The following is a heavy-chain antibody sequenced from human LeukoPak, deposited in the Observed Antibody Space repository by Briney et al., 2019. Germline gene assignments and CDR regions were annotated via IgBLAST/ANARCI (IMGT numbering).Heavy chain of an antibody. D-gene: IGHD5-24*01. CDR3: AGSDEMATSPLFNY. CDR1: YW. V-gene: IGHV5-51*01. CDR2: IYPGDSDT. Sequence: YWSWIRQPPGKGLEWMGIIYPGDSDTRYSPSFQGQVTISADKSISTAYLQWSSLKASDTAMYYCAGSDEMATSPLFNYWGQGTLVTVSS. J-gene: IGHJ4*02.